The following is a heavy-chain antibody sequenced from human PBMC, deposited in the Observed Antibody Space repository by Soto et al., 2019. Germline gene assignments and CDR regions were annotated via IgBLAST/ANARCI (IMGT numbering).Heavy chain of an antibody. Sequence: QVQLVESGGGVVQPGRSLRLSCAVSGFTLSSYGIHWVRQAPGKGLEWVAFMSYDGNKKYYADSVKGRFTISRDNSKNTLYMQMDSLRADATAMYYCAKGLSVIQEWIIDGHWGQGTQVTVSS. V-gene: IGHV3-30*18. CDR1: GFTLSSYG. CDR3: AKGLSVIQEWIIDGH. J-gene: IGHJ4*02. D-gene: IGHD5-18*01. CDR2: MSYDGNKK.